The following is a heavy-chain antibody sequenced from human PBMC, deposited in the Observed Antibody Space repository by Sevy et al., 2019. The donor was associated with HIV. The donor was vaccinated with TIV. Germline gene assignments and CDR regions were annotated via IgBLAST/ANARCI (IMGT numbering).Heavy chain of an antibody. Sequence: ASVKVSCEAPGHTFSGYYMHWVRQAPGQGPEWMGWINLDSGGTNYAQIFQGRVTMTRDTSISTAYLELSRLRSDDTAVYYCASEVTLRFDYWGQGTQVTVSS. J-gene: IGHJ4*02. D-gene: IGHD2-21*02. CDR3: ASEVTLRFDY. CDR1: GHTFSGYY. V-gene: IGHV1-2*02. CDR2: INLDSGGT.